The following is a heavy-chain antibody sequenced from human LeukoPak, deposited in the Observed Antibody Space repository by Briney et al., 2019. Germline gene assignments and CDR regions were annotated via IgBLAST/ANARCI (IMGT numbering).Heavy chain of an antibody. D-gene: IGHD5-18*01. V-gene: IGHV1-2*02. CDR3: TRGGPEGSGYSYGSHDY. J-gene: IGHJ4*02. CDR1: GFTVTGYY. CDR2: INPNSVAT. Sequence: GASVKVSCKASGFTVTGYYMHWVRQAPGQGLQWMGWINPNSVATNYAQKFQVRLTMTRDTSISTVYMELSRLRSDDTAVYYCTRGGPEGSGYSYGSHDYWGQGTLVTVSS.